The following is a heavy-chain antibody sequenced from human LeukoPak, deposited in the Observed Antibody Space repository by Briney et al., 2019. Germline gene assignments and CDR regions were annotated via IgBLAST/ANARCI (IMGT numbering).Heavy chain of an antibody. CDR3: AKGARSSSGYTTD. D-gene: IGHD3-22*01. CDR1: GFTFSSYS. V-gene: IGHV3-21*04. CDR2: ISSSSSYI. Sequence: GGSLRLSCAASGFTFSSYSMNWVRQAPGKGLEWVSSISSSSSYIYCADSLKGRLTISRDNAKNSLFLQMNSLKTEDTAFYYCAKGARSSSGYTTDWGQGILVTVSS. J-gene: IGHJ4*02.